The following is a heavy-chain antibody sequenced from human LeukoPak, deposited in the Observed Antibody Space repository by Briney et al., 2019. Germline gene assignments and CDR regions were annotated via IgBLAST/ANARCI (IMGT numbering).Heavy chain of an antibody. Sequence: SETLSLTCTVSGGSISSNYWSWIRQPAGKGLEWIGRIYNSGSTNYNASLKSRVSMSVDTSKNQFTLKLSSVTAADTAVFYCARENSGSYREFDYWGQGTLVTVSS. CDR2: IYNSGST. CDR1: GGSISSNY. J-gene: IGHJ4*02. CDR3: ARENSGSYREFDY. D-gene: IGHD1-26*01. V-gene: IGHV4-4*07.